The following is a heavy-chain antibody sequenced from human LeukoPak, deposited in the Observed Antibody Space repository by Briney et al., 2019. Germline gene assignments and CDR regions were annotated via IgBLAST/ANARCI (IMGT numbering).Heavy chain of an antibody. D-gene: IGHD4-11*01. J-gene: IGHJ5*02. Sequence: SKTLSLTCTVSGGSISSYYWSWIRQPPGKGLEWIGYIYYSGSTNYNPSLKSRVTISVDTSKNQFSLKLSSVTAADTAVYYCARVTTVTAANWFDPWGQGTLVTVSS. CDR2: IYYSGST. V-gene: IGHV4-59*12. CDR1: GGSISSYY. CDR3: ARVTTVTAANWFDP.